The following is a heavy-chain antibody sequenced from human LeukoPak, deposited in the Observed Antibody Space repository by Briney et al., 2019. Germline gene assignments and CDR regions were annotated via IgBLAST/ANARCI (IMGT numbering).Heavy chain of an antibody. V-gene: IGHV3-21*01. D-gene: IGHD2-2*01. Sequence: GGSLRLSCAASGFTFSSYSMNWVRQAPGKGLEWVSSISSSSSYIYYADSVKGRFTISRDNAKNSLYLQMNSLRAEDTAVYYCARDMAGSMPDAFDIWGQGTMVTVSS. CDR3: ARDMAGSMPDAFDI. CDR1: GFTFSSYS. J-gene: IGHJ3*02. CDR2: ISSSSSYI.